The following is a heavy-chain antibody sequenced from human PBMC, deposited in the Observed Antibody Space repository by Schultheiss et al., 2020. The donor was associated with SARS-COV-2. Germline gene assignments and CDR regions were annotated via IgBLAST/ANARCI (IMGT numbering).Heavy chain of an antibody. D-gene: IGHD3-3*01. J-gene: IGHJ4*02. CDR2: IYYSGST. Sequence: SETLSLTCTVSGGSISSYYWSWIRQPPGKGLEWIGYIYYSGSTNYNPSLKSRVTMSVDTSKNQFSLKLSSVTAADTAVYYCAKALGEEWLPNWGQGTLVTVSS. V-gene: IGHV4-59*12. CDR1: GGSISSYY. CDR3: AKALGEEWLPN.